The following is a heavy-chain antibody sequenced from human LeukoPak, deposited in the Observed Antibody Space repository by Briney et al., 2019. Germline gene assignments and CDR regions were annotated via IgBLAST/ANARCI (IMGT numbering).Heavy chain of an antibody. CDR1: GGSFSGDY. J-gene: IGHJ5*02. Sequence: PSETLSLTCAVYGGSFSGDYWSWIRQPPGKGLEWSGEIIHSGGTNYNPSLKSRVTRSVDTSKNQFSLKLSSVTAADTAVYYCARGESLLWFGETPENWFDPWGQGTLVTASS. CDR3: ARGESLLWFGETPENWFDP. CDR2: IIHSGGT. D-gene: IGHD3-10*01. V-gene: IGHV4-34*01.